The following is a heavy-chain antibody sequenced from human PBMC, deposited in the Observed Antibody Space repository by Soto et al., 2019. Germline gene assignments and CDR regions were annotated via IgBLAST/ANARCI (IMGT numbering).Heavy chain of an antibody. D-gene: IGHD3-16*01. CDR1: GFNVGDNY. V-gene: IGHV3-11*06. CDR3: SRSSGRRHVFTFDYGLDV. J-gene: IGHJ6*02. CDR2: SSSSGAYT. Sequence: QVQLVESGGGLVEAGGSLRLSCAASGFNVGDNYMTWIRQAPGKGLGWLSYSSSSGAYTNYADSVKGRFTIYRDNAKNSLNPQMDSLSAEDTAVYFWSRSSGRRHVFTFDYGLDVWGQGTTVTVS.